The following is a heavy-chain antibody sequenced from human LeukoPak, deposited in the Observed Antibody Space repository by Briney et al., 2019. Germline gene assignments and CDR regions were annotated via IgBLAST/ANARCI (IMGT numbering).Heavy chain of an antibody. D-gene: IGHD3-10*01. CDR1: GGSISSGSYY. Sequence: PSQTLSLTCTVSGGSISSGSYYWSWIRQPAGKGLEWIGRIYTSGSTNYNPSLKSRVTISVDTSKNQFSLKLSSVTAADTAVYYCARATRTYYGSGSYEDYWGQGTLVTVSS. CDR3: ARATRTYYGSGSYEDY. CDR2: IYTSGST. J-gene: IGHJ4*02. V-gene: IGHV4-61*02.